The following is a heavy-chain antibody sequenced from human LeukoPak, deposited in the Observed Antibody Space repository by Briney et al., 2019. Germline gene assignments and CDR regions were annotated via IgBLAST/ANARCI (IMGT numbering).Heavy chain of an antibody. V-gene: IGHV3-33*01. CDR3: ARDTYYGSGSLDY. J-gene: IGHJ4*02. CDR1: GFTFSSYG. CDR2: IWYDGSNK. Sequence: PGRSLRLSCAASGFTFSSYGMHWVRQAPGKGLEWVAVIWYDGSNKYYVDSVKGRFTISRDNSKNTLYLQMNSLRAEDTAVYYCARDTYYGSGSLDYWGQGTLVTVSS. D-gene: IGHD3-10*01.